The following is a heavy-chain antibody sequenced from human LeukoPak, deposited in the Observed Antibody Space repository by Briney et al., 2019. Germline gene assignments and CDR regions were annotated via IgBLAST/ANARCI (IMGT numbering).Heavy chain of an antibody. CDR2: INHSGST. CDR1: GGSISSFY. D-gene: IGHD3-22*01. J-gene: IGHJ4*02. Sequence: SETLSLTCAVSGGSISSFYWSWIRQPPGKGLEWIGEINHSGSTNYNPSLKSRVTISVDTSKNQFSLKLSSVTAADTAVYYCARYYYDSSGYYQFSNYFDYWGQGTLVTVSS. CDR3: ARYYYDSSGYYQFSNYFDY. V-gene: IGHV4-34*01.